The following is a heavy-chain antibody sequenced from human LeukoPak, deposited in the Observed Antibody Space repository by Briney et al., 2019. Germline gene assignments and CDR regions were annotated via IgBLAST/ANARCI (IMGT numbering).Heavy chain of an antibody. CDR3: ARGMATILDY. D-gene: IGHD5-12*01. CDR2: IYSGGST. Sequence: GGSLRLSCSASGFTVSTNYMTWIRQAPGKGLEWVSVIYSGGSTYYADSVKGRFTISSDNSKNTLYLQMNSLRAEDTAVYYCARGMATILDYWGQGTLVTVSS. CDR1: GFTVSTNY. J-gene: IGHJ4*02. V-gene: IGHV3-53*01.